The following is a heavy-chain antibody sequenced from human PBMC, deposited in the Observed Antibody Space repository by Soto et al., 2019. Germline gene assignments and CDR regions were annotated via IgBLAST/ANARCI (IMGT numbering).Heavy chain of an antibody. CDR2: ISGSGGST. Sequence: LRLSCAASGFTFSSYAMSWVRQAPGKGLEWVSAISGSGGSTYYADSVKGRFTISRDNSKNTLYLQMNSLRAEDTAVYYCAKGLIGYCSGGSCYPAEYFQHWGQGTLVTVSS. J-gene: IGHJ1*01. V-gene: IGHV3-23*01. CDR1: GFTFSSYA. CDR3: AKGLIGYCSGGSCYPAEYFQH. D-gene: IGHD2-15*01.